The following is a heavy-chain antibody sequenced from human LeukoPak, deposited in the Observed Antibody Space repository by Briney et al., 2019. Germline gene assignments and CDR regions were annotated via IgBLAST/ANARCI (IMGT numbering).Heavy chain of an antibody. D-gene: IGHD6-13*01. CDR1: GYSISSGYY. V-gene: IGHV4-38-2*02. J-gene: IGHJ5*02. Sequence: PSETLSLTCTVSGYSISSGYYWGWIRQPPGKGLEWIGSIYHSGSTYYNPSLKSRVTISVDTSKNQFSLKLSSVTAADTAVYYCARGTPLESSSWYRRRKNWFDPWGQGTLVTVSS. CDR3: ARGTPLESSSWYRRRKNWFDP. CDR2: IYHSGST.